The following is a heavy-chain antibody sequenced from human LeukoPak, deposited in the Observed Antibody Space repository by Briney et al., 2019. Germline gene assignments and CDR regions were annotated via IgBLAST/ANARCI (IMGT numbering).Heavy chain of an antibody. V-gene: IGHV3-7*01. CDR2: IKQDGSKK. CDR3: ARDLAYSRLDY. J-gene: IGHJ4*02. Sequence: GGSLRLSCVASGVPFSSYWMTWVRQAPGKGLEWVANIKQDGSKKSYVDSVKGRFTISRDNAENSLYLQMNSLRVEDTAFYYCARDLAYSRLDYWGQGMLVTVSS. CDR1: GVPFSSYW. D-gene: IGHD5-18*01.